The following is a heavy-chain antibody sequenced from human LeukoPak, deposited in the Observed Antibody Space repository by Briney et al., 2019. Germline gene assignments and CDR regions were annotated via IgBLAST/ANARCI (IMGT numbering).Heavy chain of an antibody. J-gene: IGHJ4*02. V-gene: IGHV3-30*02. CDR1: GFTFSSYG. CDR2: IRYDGSNK. CDR3: ARSDISWSGYSYGFDS. D-gene: IGHD5-18*01. Sequence: VQPGGSLRLSCAASGFTFSSYGMHWVRQAPGKGLEWVAFIRYDGSNKYYADSVKGRSTISRDNSKNTLYLQMNSLRAEDTAVYYCARSDISWSGYSYGFDSWGQGTLVTVSS.